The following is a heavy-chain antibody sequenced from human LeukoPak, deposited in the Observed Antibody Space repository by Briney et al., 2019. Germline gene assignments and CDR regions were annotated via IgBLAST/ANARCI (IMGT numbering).Heavy chain of an antibody. CDR1: GFTFDDYA. CDR3: AKDISGSYFSYFDY. J-gene: IGHJ4*02. V-gene: IGHV3-9*03. D-gene: IGHD1-26*01. CDR2: ISWNSGSI. Sequence: GRSLRLSCAASGFTFDDYAMHWVRQAPGKGLEWVSGISWNSGSIGYADSVKGRFTISRDNAKNSLYLQMNSLRAEEMALYYCAKDISGSYFSYFDYWGQGTLVTVSS.